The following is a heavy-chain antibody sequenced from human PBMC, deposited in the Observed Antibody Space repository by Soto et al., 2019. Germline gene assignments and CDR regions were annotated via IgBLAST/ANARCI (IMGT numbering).Heavy chain of an antibody. J-gene: IGHJ4*02. CDR2: ISVSGGNT. D-gene: IGHD6-19*01. Sequence: GGSLRLSCAASGFTFSSYAMSWVRQAPGKGLEWVSGISVSGGNTHYADSVKGRFTISRDNSKNTLYLQMNSLRAEDTAVYYCAKVTSSGWHYFDYWGQGTLVTVSS. CDR1: GFTFSSYA. CDR3: AKVTSSGWHYFDY. V-gene: IGHV3-23*01.